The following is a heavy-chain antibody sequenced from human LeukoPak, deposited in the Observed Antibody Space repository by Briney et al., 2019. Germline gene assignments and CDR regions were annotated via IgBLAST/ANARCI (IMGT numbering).Heavy chain of an antibody. CDR2: IDPSDSYT. CDR1: GYSFTNYW. V-gene: IGHV5-10-1*01. D-gene: IGHD5-12*01. Sequence: GESMNICCKCSGYSFTNYWISWVRQMPRKGLEWMGRIDPSDSYTNYNPSFQGHVTISADKSISTAYLQWSSLKASDTAMYYCARQRGDGWPRSDYWGQGTLVTVSS. J-gene: IGHJ4*02. CDR3: ARQRGDGWPRSDY.